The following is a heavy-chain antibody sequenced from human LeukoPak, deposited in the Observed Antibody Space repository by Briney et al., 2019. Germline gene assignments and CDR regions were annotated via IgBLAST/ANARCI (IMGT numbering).Heavy chain of an antibody. CDR2: IKSDGTST. Sequence: PGGSLRLSCAASGFTFSSYWMHWVRQDPGKGLVWVSHIKSDGTSTSYADSVRGRFTISRDNAKNTLYLQMNSLRAEDTAVYFCARDRYYGIDVWGRGTMVTVSS. CDR3: ARDRYYGIDV. CDR1: GFTFSSYW. V-gene: IGHV3-74*01. J-gene: IGHJ6*02.